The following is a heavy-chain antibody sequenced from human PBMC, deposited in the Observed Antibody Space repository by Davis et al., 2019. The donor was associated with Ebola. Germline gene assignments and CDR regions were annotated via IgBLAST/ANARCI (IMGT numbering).Heavy chain of an antibody. V-gene: IGHV4-59*01. CDR3: AREREYLSKGDGRYYYYYGMDV. Sequence: SETLSLTCTVSGGSISSYYWSWIRQPPGKGLEWIGYIYYSGSTNYNPPLKSRVTISVDTSKNQFSLKLSSVTAADTAVYYCAREREYLSKGDGRYYYYYGMDVWGQGTTVTVSS. CDR1: GGSISSYY. D-gene: IGHD1-14*01. CDR2: IYYSGST. J-gene: IGHJ6*02.